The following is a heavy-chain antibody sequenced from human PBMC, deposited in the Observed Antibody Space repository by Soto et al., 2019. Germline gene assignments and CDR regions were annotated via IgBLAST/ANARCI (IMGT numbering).Heavy chain of an antibody. CDR2: ISSSSSYI. D-gene: IGHD4-17*01. CDR3: ARDSEYGDYCRGPGDY. V-gene: IGHV3-21*01. J-gene: IGHJ4*02. Sequence: GGSLRLSCAASGFTFSSYSMNWVRQAPGKGLEWVSSISSSSSYIYYADSVKGRFTISRDNAKNSLYLQMNSLRAEDTAVYYCARDSEYGDYCRGPGDYWGQGTLVTVSS. CDR1: GFTFSSYS.